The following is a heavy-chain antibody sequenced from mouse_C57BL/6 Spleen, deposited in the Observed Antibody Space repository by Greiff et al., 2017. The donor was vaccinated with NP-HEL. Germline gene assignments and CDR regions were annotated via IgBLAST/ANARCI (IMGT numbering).Heavy chain of an antibody. Sequence: VQLQQSGPELVQPGASVKISCKASGYAFSSSWMNWVKQRPGKGLEWIGRIYPGDGDTNYNGKFKGKATLTADKSSSTAYMQLSGLTSEDSAVYFCAQITPPVGGFAYWGQGTLVTVSA. CDR2: IYPGDGDT. CDR3: AQITPPVGGFAY. D-gene: IGHD1-1*01. J-gene: IGHJ3*01. V-gene: IGHV1-82*01. CDR1: GYAFSSSW.